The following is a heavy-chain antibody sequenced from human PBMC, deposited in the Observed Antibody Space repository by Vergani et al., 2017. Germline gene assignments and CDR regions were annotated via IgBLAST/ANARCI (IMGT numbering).Heavy chain of an antibody. J-gene: IGHJ4*02. CDR3: ARERKAYYDFWSGYYTQYYVDY. CDR2: IKRDGTET. Sequence: EVHLEESGGGLVQPGGSLRLSCAASGFTFGDYYMAWIRLAPGKGLDWVASIKRDGTETFYVDSVKGRFTISRDNAKTTLYLQMNSLRAEDTALYYCARERKAYYDFWSGYYTQYYVDYWGQGTLVTVSS. V-gene: IGHV3-7*03. CDR1: GFTFGDYY. D-gene: IGHD3-3*01.